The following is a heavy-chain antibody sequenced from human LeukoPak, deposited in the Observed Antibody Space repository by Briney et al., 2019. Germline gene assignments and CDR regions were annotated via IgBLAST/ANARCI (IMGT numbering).Heavy chain of an antibody. Sequence: GGSLRLSCAASGFTFSNAWMSWVRQAPGKGLEWIGRIKSKTDGGTTDYAAPVKGRFTISRDDSKNTLYLQMNSLKTEDTAVYYCARANMVRGVILTYYFDYWGQGTLVTVSS. V-gene: IGHV3-15*01. CDR3: ARANMVRGVILTYYFDY. CDR2: IKSKTDGGTT. CDR1: GFTFSNAW. J-gene: IGHJ4*02. D-gene: IGHD3-10*01.